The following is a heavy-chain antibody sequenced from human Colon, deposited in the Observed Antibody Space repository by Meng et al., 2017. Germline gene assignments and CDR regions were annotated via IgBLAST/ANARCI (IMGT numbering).Heavy chain of an antibody. V-gene: IGHV3-49*03. J-gene: IGHJ3*02. CDR2: IRDKAHGGAT. CDR1: GFIFGDYP. D-gene: IGHD2-2*01. Sequence: GESLKTSCTASGFIFGDYPVIWLRQAPGKGPEWVGFIRDKAHGGATEYAASVKGRFTISRDDSKNIAYLQMNSLKVEDTAVYYCSRKPYCDSTSCYAFDIWGQGTMVTVSS. CDR3: SRKPYCDSTSCYAFDI.